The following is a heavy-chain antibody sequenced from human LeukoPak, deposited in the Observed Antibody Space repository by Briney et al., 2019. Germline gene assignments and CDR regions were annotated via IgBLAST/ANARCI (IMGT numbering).Heavy chain of an antibody. J-gene: IGHJ4*02. CDR1: GFTFSSYS. Sequence: GGSLRLSCAASGFTFSSYSMNWVRQAPGKGLEWVSSISSSSSYIYYADSVKGGFIISRDNAKKSLYLQMNRLRTEDPAVYYCARHSAEKYTGAYGWAPPDDYWGQGTLVTVSS. CDR3: ARHSAEKYTGAYGWAPPDDY. D-gene: IGHD7-27*01. CDR2: ISSSSSYI. V-gene: IGHV3-21*01.